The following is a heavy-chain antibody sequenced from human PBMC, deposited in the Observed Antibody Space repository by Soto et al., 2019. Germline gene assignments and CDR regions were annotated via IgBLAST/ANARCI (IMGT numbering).Heavy chain of an antibody. D-gene: IGHD3-22*01. CDR2: IWYDGSNK. CDR3: ARDYYDSSGYPDY. V-gene: IGHV3-33*01. CDR1: GFTFSSYG. Sequence: GGSQRLSCAASGFTFSSYGMHWVRQAPGKGLEWVAVIWYDGSNKYYADSVKGRFTISRDNSKNTLYLQMNSLRAEDTAVYYCARDYYDSSGYPDYWGQGTLVTVSS. J-gene: IGHJ4*02.